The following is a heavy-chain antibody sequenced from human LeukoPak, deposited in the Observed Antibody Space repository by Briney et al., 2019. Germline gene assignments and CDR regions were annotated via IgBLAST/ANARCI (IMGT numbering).Heavy chain of an antibody. Sequence: GRSLGLSCAASGFTFSSYGMHWVRRAPGKGLEWVAVISYDGSNKYYADSVKGRLTISRDNSKNTLYLQMNSLRAEDTAVYYCAKDPYDYGDYVPDYWGQGTLVTVSS. J-gene: IGHJ4*02. CDR2: ISYDGSNK. CDR3: AKDPYDYGDYVPDY. D-gene: IGHD4-17*01. CDR1: GFTFSSYG. V-gene: IGHV3-30*18.